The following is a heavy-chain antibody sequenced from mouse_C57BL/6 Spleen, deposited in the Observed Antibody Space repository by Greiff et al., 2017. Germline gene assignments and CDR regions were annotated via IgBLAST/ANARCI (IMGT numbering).Heavy chain of an antibody. CDR3: ARSVGLRQGYAIDY. V-gene: IGHV1-55*01. D-gene: IGHD2-4*01. CDR2: IYPGSGST. J-gene: IGHJ4*01. Sequence: QVQLQQPGAELVKPGASVKMSCKASGYTFTSYWITWVQPSPGKGLEWIGDIYPGSGSTNYNEKFKSKATLTVDTSSSTAYMQLSSLTSEDSAVYYCARSVGLRQGYAIDYWGQGTSVTVSS. CDR1: GYTFTSYW.